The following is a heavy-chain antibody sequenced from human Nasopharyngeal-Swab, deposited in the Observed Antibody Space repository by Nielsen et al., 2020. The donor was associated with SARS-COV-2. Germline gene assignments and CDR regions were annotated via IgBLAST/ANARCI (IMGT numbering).Heavy chain of an antibody. CDR3: AREALLGYCSGGSCYRTWFDP. Sequence: WIRQPPGKRLEWIGEINHSGSTNYNPSLKSRVIISVDTSKNQFSLKLSSVTAADTAVYYCAREALLGYCSGGSCYRTWFDPWGQGTLVTVSS. D-gene: IGHD2-15*01. CDR2: INHSGST. J-gene: IGHJ5*02. V-gene: IGHV4-34*01.